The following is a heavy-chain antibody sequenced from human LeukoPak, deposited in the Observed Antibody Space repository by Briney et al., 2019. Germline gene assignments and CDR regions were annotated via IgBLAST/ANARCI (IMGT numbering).Heavy chain of an antibody. CDR1: GGSISSGDYY. Sequence: PSQTLSLTCTVSGGSISSGDYYWGWIRQPPGKGLEWIGYIYYSGSTYYNPSLKSRVTISVDTSKNQFSLKLSSVTAADTAVYYCARDGPPDTIFGVSGFDPWGQGTLVTVSS. CDR2: IYYSGST. V-gene: IGHV4-30-4*08. CDR3: ARDGPPDTIFGVSGFDP. D-gene: IGHD3-3*01. J-gene: IGHJ5*02.